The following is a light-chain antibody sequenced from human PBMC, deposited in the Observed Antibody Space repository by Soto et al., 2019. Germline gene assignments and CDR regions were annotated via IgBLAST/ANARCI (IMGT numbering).Light chain of an antibody. CDR2: AAS. Sequence: DIQMTQSPSSLSASVGDRVTITCRASQNIRNYLNWYQQRPEKTPNLLVYAASNLRNGVPSRFSGSGSGTDFTLTISSLQPEDFGTYYCQQIHSTSSYTFGQGSRVDVK. CDR1: QNIRNY. V-gene: IGKV1-39*01. J-gene: IGKJ2*01. CDR3: QQIHSTSSYT.